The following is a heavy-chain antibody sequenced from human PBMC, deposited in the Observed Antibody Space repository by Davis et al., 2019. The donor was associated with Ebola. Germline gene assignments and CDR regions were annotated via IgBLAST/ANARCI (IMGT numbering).Heavy chain of an antibody. CDR3: ARHIYSSSWYSPPDDAFDI. V-gene: IGHV5-51*01. D-gene: IGHD6-13*01. CDR1: GYSFTSYW. J-gene: IGHJ3*02. Sequence: GESLKISCKGSGYSFTSYWIGWVRQMPGKGLEWMGIIYPGDSDTRYSPSFQGQVTLSADKSISTAYLQWSSLKASDTAMYYCARHIYSSSWYSPPDDAFDIWGQGTMVTVSS. CDR2: IYPGDSDT.